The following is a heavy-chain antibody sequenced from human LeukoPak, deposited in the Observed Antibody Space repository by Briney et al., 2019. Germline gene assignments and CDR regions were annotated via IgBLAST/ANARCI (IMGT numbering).Heavy chain of an antibody. V-gene: IGHV3-30*04. Sequence: GGSLRLSCAASGFTFSYYAMHWVRQAPGKGLGWVAFISYDGSNKYFADSVKGRFTISRDNSKNTLYLQMNSLRAEDTAVYYCARDSFGGDYWGQGTLVTVSS. CDR1: GFTFSYYA. CDR3: ARDSFGGDY. CDR2: ISYDGSNK. D-gene: IGHD3-16*01. J-gene: IGHJ4*02.